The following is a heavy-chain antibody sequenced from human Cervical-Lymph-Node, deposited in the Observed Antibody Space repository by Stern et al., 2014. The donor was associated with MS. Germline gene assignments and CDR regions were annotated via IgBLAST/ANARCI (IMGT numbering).Heavy chain of an antibody. CDR3: AKDLDRYGDYAYFDY. J-gene: IGHJ4*02. Sequence: EVQLEESEGGLVQPGGSLRLSCAASGFTFSSYAMSWVRQAPGKGLEWVSAISGSGGSTYYADSVKGRFTISRDNSKNTLYLQMNSLRAEDTAVYYCAKDLDRYGDYAYFDYWGQGTLVTVSS. CDR1: GFTFSSYA. V-gene: IGHV3-23*04. CDR2: ISGSGGST. D-gene: IGHD4-17*01.